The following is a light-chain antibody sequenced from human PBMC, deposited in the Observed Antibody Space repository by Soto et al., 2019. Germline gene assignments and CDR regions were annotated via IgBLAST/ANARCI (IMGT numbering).Light chain of an antibody. CDR2: WAS. V-gene: IGKV4-1*01. CDR3: QQYYSTPRT. CDR1: QSVLYSSNNKNY. J-gene: IGKJ2*02. Sequence: DIVMTQSPDSLAVSLGERATINYKSSQSVLYSSNNKNYLAWYQQKPGQPPKLLIYWASTRESGVPDRFSGSGSGTDFTLTISSLQAEDVAVYYCQQYYSTPRTFGQGTKLELK.